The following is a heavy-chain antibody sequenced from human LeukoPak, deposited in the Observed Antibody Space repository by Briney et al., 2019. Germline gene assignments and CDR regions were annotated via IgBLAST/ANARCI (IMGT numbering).Heavy chain of an antibody. D-gene: IGHD6-13*01. CDR3: AKGTAAPGTVFDY. V-gene: IGHV3-74*01. Sequence: PGGSLRLSCKASGFTFSSYWMHWVRQIPGKGLAWVSRINGDGSDTNSADSVKGRFTISRDDAKNTLYLQMSSLRAEDTALYYCAKGTAAPGTVFDYWGQGILVTVSS. CDR2: INGDGSDT. CDR1: GFTFSSYW. J-gene: IGHJ4*02.